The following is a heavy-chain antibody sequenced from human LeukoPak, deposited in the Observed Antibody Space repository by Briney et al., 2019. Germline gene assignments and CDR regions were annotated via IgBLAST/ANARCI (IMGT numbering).Heavy chain of an antibody. J-gene: IGHJ4*02. CDR1: GYTFTSYG. V-gene: IGHV1-18*01. CDR3: ARYSSGWLIDY. CDR2: ISAYNGNT. D-gene: IGHD6-19*01. Sequence: GASVKVSCKASGYTFTSYGISWVRQAPGQGLEWMGWISAYNGNTNYAQKPQGRVTMTTDTSTGTAYMELRSLRSDDTAVYYCARYSSGWLIDYWGQGTLVTVSS.